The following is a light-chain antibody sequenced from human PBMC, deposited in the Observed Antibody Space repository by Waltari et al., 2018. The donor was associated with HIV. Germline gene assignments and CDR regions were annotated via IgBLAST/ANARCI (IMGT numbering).Light chain of an antibody. Sequence: QLVLTQSPSASASLGASVKLTCTLSSGHTNYAIAWHQQHPERGPRYLMTLKRDGSHSKGDGIPDRVAGSSSGAERYLIISSLQSEDEADYYGQTWGTGIQVFGGGTKVTVL. J-gene: IGLJ3*02. CDR3: QTWGTGIQV. CDR1: SGHTNYA. V-gene: IGLV4-69*02. CDR2: LKRDGSH.